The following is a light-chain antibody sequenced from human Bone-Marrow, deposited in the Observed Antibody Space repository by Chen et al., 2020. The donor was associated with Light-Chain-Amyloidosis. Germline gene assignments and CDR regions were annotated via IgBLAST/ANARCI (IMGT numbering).Light chain of an antibody. CDR2: DVN. CDR1: SSDIGGYDY. V-gene: IGLV2-11*01. Sequence: QSALTQPHSVSGSPGQSVTIPCTGTSSDIGGYDYVSWYQQYPGTAPKLIIYDVNKRPSGVPDRFSASKSATTASLTISGLQADDEAEYHCCAYAGTYTWLFGGGTRLTVL. J-gene: IGLJ3*02. CDR3: CAYAGTYTWL.